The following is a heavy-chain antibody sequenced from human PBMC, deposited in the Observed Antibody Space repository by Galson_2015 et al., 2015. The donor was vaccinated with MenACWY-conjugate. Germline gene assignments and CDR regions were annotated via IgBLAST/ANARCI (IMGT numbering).Heavy chain of an antibody. CDR1: GDSVSSNSAA. D-gene: IGHD2-15*01. CDR2: TYYRSKWYN. CDR3: ARVRGRSRIWVHP. J-gene: IGHJ5*02. Sequence: CAISGDSVSSNSAAWNWIRQSPSRGLEWLGRTYYRSKWYNDYAVSVKSRITINPDTSKNQFSLHLNSVTPEDTAVYYCARVRGRSRIWVHPSRQGTLVALSS. V-gene: IGHV6-1*01.